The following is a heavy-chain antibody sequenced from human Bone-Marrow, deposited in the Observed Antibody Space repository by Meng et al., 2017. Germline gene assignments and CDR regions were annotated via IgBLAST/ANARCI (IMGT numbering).Heavy chain of an antibody. CDR2: ISKDGSNT. CDR1: GFTFSDPY. CDR3: AREIGGTTPDY. D-gene: IGHD1-1*01. V-gene: IGHV3-30*01. Sequence: LLLCVPGGGLVPPGGSRGLSCAAYGFTFSDPYLDWVRQAPGKGLEWLAAISKDGSNTDYADSVKGRFTISRDNSKDTVFLQMNSLRIEDTAVYYCAREIGGTTPDYWGQGTLVTVSS. J-gene: IGHJ4*02.